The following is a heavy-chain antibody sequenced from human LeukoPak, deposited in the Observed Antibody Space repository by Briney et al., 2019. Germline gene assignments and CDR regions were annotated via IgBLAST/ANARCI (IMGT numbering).Heavy chain of an antibody. D-gene: IGHD2-15*01. V-gene: IGHV3-43*02. CDR3: AKDMSCSGGSCYSFDY. CDR1: GFTFDDYA. Sequence: PGGSLRLSCAASGFTFDDYAIHWVRQAPGKGLEWVSLISGDGGSTYYAVSVKGRFTISRDNSKNSLYLQMNSLRTEDTALYYCAKDMSCSGGSCYSFDYWGQGTLVTVSS. J-gene: IGHJ4*02. CDR2: ISGDGGST.